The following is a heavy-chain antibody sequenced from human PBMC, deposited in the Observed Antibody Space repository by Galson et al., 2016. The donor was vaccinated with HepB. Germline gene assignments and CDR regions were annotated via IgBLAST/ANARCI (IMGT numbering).Heavy chain of an antibody. D-gene: IGHD6-13*01. CDR3: VTERRTSSWCF. Sequence: SLRLSCAASGFTFSSYWMTWVRQAPGKGPEWVAHIKEDGSEXYYLESVKGRFTISRDNAKNSLSLQMNSLRAEDTAVYSCVTERRTSSWCFWGQGTLVTVSS. V-gene: IGHV3-7*01. CDR1: GFTFSSYW. CDR2: IKEDGSEX. J-gene: IGHJ1*01.